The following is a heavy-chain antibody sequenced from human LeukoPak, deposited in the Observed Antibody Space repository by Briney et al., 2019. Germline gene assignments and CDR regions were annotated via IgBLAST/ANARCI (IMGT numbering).Heavy chain of an antibody. D-gene: IGHD6-6*01. Sequence: SETLSLTSTVSGGSISSYYWSWIRQPAGKGLEWTGRIYTSGSTNYNPSLKSRVTMSVDTSKNQISLKVNSVTAADTAVYYCARESYSSSYLFDFWGQGTLVTVSS. CDR3: ARESYSSSYLFDF. J-gene: IGHJ4*02. CDR2: IYTSGST. V-gene: IGHV4-4*07. CDR1: GGSISSYY.